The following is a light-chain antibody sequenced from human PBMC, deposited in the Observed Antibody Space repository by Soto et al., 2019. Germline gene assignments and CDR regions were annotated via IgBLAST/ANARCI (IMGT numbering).Light chain of an antibody. Sequence: QSVLTQPPSASGSPGQSVTISCSGTSSDVGAYNYVSWYQQHPGKAPRLLIYEVSQRPSGVPDRFSGSKSANTASLTVSGLQPEDAADYYCSSYAGTNNLLYVFGTGTKVTVL. J-gene: IGLJ1*01. CDR2: EVS. V-gene: IGLV2-8*01. CDR1: SSDVGAYNY. CDR3: SSYAGTNNLLYV.